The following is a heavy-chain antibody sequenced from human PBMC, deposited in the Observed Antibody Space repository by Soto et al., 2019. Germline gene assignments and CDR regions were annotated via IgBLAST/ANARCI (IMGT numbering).Heavy chain of an antibody. CDR1: GYTFTTYG. Sequence: QVQLVESGGGVVQPGRSLRLSCAASGYTFTTYGMHWVRQAPGKGLEWVAAIWFDGSKRFHADSVKGRFTISRDDSKNTLFLQMHSLRAEDTAVYYCARDRGRFGGLLSPYLDYWGQGALVTVSS. V-gene: IGHV3-33*01. D-gene: IGHD3-10*01. CDR2: IWFDGSKR. J-gene: IGHJ4*02. CDR3: ARDRGRFGGLLSPYLDY.